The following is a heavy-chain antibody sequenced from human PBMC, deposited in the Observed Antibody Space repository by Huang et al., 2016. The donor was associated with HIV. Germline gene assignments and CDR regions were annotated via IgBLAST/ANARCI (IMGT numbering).Heavy chain of an antibody. CDR1: GYKFTSYW. CDR3: ARQRAYGSTYADY. D-gene: IGHD4-4*01. V-gene: IGHV5-51*01. J-gene: IGHJ4*02. Sequence: EVQLVQSGAEVKKSGESLKISCKGSGYKFTSYWIGGVRQTPGKGLEWMGISYPGDSDTRYRPSFQGQATISADKSISTAYLQWSSLKASDTAMYYCARQRAYGSTYADYWGQGTLVTVSS. CDR2: SYPGDSDT.